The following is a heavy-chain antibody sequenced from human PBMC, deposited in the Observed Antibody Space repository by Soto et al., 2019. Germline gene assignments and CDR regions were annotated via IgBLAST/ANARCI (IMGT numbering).Heavy chain of an antibody. V-gene: IGHV2-5*02. CDR3: ARGGIIPFDP. CDR1: GFSLHTSGVG. Sequence: SGPTLVNPTQTLTLTCTGSGFSLHTSGVGVGWIRQPPGKALEWLAVVSWDDDTRYSPSLKSRLTITKDTSKNQVVLTMTNMDLVDTAVYYGARGGIIPFDPWGQGTLVTVSS. J-gene: IGHJ5*02. CDR2: VSWDDDT. D-gene: IGHD3-3*01.